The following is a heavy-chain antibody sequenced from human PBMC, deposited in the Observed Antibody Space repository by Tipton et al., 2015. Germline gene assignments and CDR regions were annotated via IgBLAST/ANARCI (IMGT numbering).Heavy chain of an antibody. CDR1: GFTFSKYG. D-gene: IGHD1-26*01. Sequence: SLRLSCVASGFTFSKYGXHXVRQAPGKGLEWVAVIWYDGSNKYYADSVKGRFTISRDNSKNTLFLQMNSLRADDTAVYYCARDGSWEGSLTTTGTXVWGQGTTVTVSS. CDR3: ARDGSWEGSLTTTGTXV. V-gene: IGHV3-33*01. CDR2: IWYDGSNK. J-gene: IGHJ6*02.